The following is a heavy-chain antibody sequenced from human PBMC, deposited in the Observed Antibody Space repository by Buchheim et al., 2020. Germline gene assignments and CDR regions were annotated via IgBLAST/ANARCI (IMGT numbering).Heavy chain of an antibody. CDR2: IYPRDSDT. CDR1: GYSFTDYW. D-gene: IGHD2-2*01. Sequence: EVQLVQSGAEVKKPGESLKISCKGSGYSFTDYWIGWVRQMPGKGLEWMRMIYPRDSDTRYSPSFQGQVTISADKSISSAYLQWSSLKASDTAMYYCVRGSGYCSSTRCYLFDYWGQGTL. J-gene: IGHJ4*02. V-gene: IGHV5-51*01. CDR3: VRGSGYCSSTRCYLFDY.